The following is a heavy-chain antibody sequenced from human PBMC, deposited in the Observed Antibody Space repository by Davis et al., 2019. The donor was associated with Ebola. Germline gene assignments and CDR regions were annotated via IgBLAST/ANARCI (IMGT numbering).Heavy chain of an antibody. J-gene: IGHJ6*02. CDR3: ARRDLVITYGMDV. D-gene: IGHD3-3*01. Sequence: MPSETLSLTCAVSGGSISSSNWWSWVRQPPGKGLEWIGEIYHSGSTNYNPSLKSRVTISVDTSKNQFSLKLSSVTAADTAVYYCARRDLVITYGMDVWGQGTTVTVSS. V-gene: IGHV4-4*02. CDR2: IYHSGST. CDR1: GGSISSSNW.